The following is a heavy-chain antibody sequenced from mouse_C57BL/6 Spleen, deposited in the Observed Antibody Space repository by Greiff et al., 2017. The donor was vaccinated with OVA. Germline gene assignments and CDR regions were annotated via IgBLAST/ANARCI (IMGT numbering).Heavy chain of an antibody. J-gene: IGHJ2*01. CDR1: GYTFTDYE. CDR3: TRQEYDGN. V-gene: IGHV1-15*01. Sequence: VKLVESGAELVRPGASVTLSCKASGYTFTDYEMHWVKQTPVHGLEWIGAIDPETGGTAYNQKFKGKAILTADKSSSTAYMELRSLTSEDSAVYYCTRQEYDGNWGQGTTLTVSS. CDR2: IDPETGGT. D-gene: IGHD2-12*01.